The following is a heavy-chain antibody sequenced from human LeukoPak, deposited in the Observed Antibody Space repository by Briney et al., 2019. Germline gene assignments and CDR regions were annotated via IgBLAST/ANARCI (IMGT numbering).Heavy chain of an antibody. CDR3: AKAYGSGSRPFPFDY. J-gene: IGHJ4*02. CDR2: ISGSGGST. D-gene: IGHD3-10*01. Sequence: GGSLRLSCAASGFTFSSYAMSWVRQAPGKGLEWVSAISGSGGSTYYADSVEGRFTISRDNSKNTLYLQMNSLRAEDTAVYYCAKAYGSGSRPFPFDYWGQGTLVTVSS. CDR1: GFTFSSYA. V-gene: IGHV3-23*01.